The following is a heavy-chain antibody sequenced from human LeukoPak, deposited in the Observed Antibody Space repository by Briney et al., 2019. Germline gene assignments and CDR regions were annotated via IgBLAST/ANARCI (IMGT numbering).Heavy chain of an antibody. CDR2: ISWNSGSI. J-gene: IGHJ4*02. V-gene: IGHV3-9*01. D-gene: IGHD3-16*01. CDR1: GFTFDDHA. Sequence: GGSLRLSCAASGFTFDDHAMHWVRQAPGKGLEWVSGISWNSGSIGYADSVKGRFTISRDNAKNSLYLQMNSLRAEDTALYYCAKASADYVWGSLYYFDYWGQGTLVTVSS. CDR3: AKASADYVWGSLYYFDY.